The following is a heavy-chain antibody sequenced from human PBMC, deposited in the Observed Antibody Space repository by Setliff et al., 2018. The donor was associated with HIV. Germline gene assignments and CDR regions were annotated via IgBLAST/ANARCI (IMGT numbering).Heavy chain of an antibody. Sequence: SETLSLTCTVSGGSISSYYWSWIRQPPGKGLEWIGYIYTSGSTNYNPSLKSRVTISVDTSKNQFSLKLSSVTAADTAVYYCARLRYYYDSSGYYYGYYGMDAWGQGTTVTVSS. J-gene: IGHJ6*02. CDR1: GGSISSYY. V-gene: IGHV4-4*09. CDR2: IYTSGST. CDR3: ARLRYYYDSSGYYYGYYGMDA. D-gene: IGHD3-22*01.